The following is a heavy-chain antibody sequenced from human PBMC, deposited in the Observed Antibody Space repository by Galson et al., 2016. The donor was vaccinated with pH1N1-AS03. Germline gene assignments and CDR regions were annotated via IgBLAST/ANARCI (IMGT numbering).Heavy chain of an antibody. Sequence: ETLSLTCTVSGDSMNSHFWNWIRQPAGKGPEWIGRISTSGSTNYNTSLWSRLALSIDTSRNRFSLRLASVTAADTAIYYCARGDLVIGGCNNWFDPWGQGILVTVSS. J-gene: IGHJ5*02. D-gene: IGHD2/OR15-2a*01. V-gene: IGHV4-4*07. CDR2: ISTSGST. CDR1: GDSMNSHF. CDR3: ARGDLVIGGCNNWFDP.